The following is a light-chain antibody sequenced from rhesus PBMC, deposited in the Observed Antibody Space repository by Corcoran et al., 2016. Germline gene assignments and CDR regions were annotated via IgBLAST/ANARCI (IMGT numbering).Light chain of an antibody. CDR3: LQFNSDPFT. Sequence: DIQMTQSPSSLSASVGDRVTITCRASQGIRIYLSWYQQKPGKAPKLLIYDASTLQSGVPSRFSGSGSGTDFTLSLTSLQPEDFATYFCLQFNSDPFTFGPGTKVEIK. CDR1: QGIRIY. CDR2: DAS. V-gene: IGKV1-43*02. J-gene: IGKJ2*01.